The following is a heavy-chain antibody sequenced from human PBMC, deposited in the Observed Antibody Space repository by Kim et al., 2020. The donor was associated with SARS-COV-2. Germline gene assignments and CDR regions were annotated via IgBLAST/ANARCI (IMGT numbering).Heavy chain of an antibody. J-gene: IGHJ4*02. V-gene: IGHV4-59*01. CDR1: GGSISSYY. CDR2: IYYSGST. CDR3: ARGAVGATRSYYFDY. Sequence: SETLSLTCTVSGGSISSYYWSWIRQPPGKGLEWIGYIYYSGSTNYNPSLKSRVTISVDTSKNQFSLKLSSVTAADTAVYYCARGAVGATRSYYFDYWGQG. D-gene: IGHD1-26*01.